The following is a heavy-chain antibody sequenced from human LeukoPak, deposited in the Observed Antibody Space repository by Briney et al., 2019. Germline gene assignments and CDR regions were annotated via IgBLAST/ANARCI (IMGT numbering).Heavy chain of an antibody. V-gene: IGHV3-15*01. Sequence: GGSLRLSCAASAFTFSDAWMSWVRQAPGKGLEWVGRIKSKTDGGTTDYAAPVKGRFTISRDDSKSTLYLQMNSLKTEDTAVYYCTRVSYGSSSWYGYYYYYMDVWGKGTTVTVSS. CDR3: TRVSYGSSSWYGYYYYYMDV. CDR2: IKSKTDGGTT. CDR1: AFTFSDAW. D-gene: IGHD6-13*01. J-gene: IGHJ6*03.